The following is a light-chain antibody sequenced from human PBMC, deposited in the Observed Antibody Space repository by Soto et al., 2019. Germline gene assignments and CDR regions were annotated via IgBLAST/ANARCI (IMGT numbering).Light chain of an antibody. V-gene: IGLV1-44*01. Sequence: QSVLTQPPSASGTPGQRVTISCSGSSSNIGSNTVNWYQQLPGTAPKLLIYSHNQRPSGVPDRFSGSKSGTSAFLAISGLQSEDEADYYCAAWDDSLNGRVFGTGTKLTVL. CDR2: SHN. J-gene: IGLJ1*01. CDR3: AAWDDSLNGRV. CDR1: SSNIGSNT.